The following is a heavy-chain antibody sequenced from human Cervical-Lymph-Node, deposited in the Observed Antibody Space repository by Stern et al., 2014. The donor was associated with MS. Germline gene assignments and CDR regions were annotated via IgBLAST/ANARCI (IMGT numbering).Heavy chain of an antibody. J-gene: IGHJ6*02. CDR3: ATKLSGYYGMDV. CDR2: VYYSGNS. CDR1: GGSIRNNRYY. D-gene: IGHD3-3*01. Sequence: QLQLQESGPGLVKPSETLSLTCTVSGGSIRNNRYYWAWIRQPPGKGLEWIGNVYYSGNSYYNPSLKGRVPISIDTSKNQFFLTLNFLTAADTAVYFCATKLSGYYGMDVWGQGTTVTVSS. V-gene: IGHV4-39*01.